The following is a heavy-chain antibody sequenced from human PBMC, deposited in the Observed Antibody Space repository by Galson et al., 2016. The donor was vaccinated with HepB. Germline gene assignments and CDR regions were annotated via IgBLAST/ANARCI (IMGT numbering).Heavy chain of an antibody. J-gene: IGHJ4*02. Sequence: SLRLSCAASGFTFRDSTMTWVRQAPGKGLHWVSTITGSGVSSYYADSVKGRFIISRDNSKNTVYLQMNSLRVEDTAVYYCTRRTGGSPDYWGQGTLVTVSS. D-gene: IGHD3-16*01. V-gene: IGHV3-23*01. CDR3: TRRTGGSPDY. CDR2: ITGSGVSS. CDR1: GFTFRDST.